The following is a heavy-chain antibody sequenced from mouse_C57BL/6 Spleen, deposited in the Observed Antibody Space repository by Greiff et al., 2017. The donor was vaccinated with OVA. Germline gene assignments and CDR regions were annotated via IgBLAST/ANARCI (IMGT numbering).Heavy chain of an antibody. CDR2: ISSGSSTI. J-gene: IGHJ2*01. CDR1: GFTFSDYG. CDR3: ARSGTFPFDY. V-gene: IGHV5-17*01. D-gene: IGHD4-1*01. Sequence: EVNLVESGGGLVKPGGSLKLSCAASGFTFSDYGMHWVRQAPEKGLEWVAYISSGSSTIYYADTVKGRFTISRDNAKNTLFLQMTSLRSEDTAMYYCARSGTFPFDYWGQGTTLTVSS.